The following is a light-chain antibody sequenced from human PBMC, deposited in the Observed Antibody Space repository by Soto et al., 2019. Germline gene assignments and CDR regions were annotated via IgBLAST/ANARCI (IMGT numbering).Light chain of an antibody. Sequence: ENVLTQSPGTLSLSPGERATLSCRATQSVTSSYFAWYQQKPGQAPRFLIYGVSSRATDIPDRFSGSGSGTDFTLTISRLEPEDFVVYYCQQYGSSPLTFGGGTKVEIK. V-gene: IGKV3-20*01. CDR2: GVS. CDR1: QSVTSSY. J-gene: IGKJ4*01. CDR3: QQYGSSPLT.